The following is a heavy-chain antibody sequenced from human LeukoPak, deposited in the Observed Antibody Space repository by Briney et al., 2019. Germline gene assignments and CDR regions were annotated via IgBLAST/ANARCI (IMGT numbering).Heavy chain of an antibody. D-gene: IGHD3-16*01. CDR1: GGTFSSYT. CDR3: AILGSLLTPFDY. Sequence: SVKVSCAASGGTFSSYTISWVRQAPGQGLEWMGGIIPIFGTANYAQTLQGRVTITADKSTSTAYMELSSLRSEDTAVYYCAILGSLLTPFDYWGQGTLVTVSS. V-gene: IGHV1-69*06. J-gene: IGHJ4*02. CDR2: IIPIFGTA.